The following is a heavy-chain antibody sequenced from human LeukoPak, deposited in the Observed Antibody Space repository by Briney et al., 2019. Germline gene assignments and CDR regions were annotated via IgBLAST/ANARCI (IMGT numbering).Heavy chain of an antibody. Sequence: SVKVSCKASGYTFTIYGISWVRQAPGQGLEWMGGIIPIFGTANYAQKFQGRVTITADESTSTAYMELSSLRSEDTAVYYCATILLGYCSSTSCYLLGYFDYWGQGTLVTVSS. V-gene: IGHV1-69*13. D-gene: IGHD2-2*01. J-gene: IGHJ4*02. CDR3: ATILLGYCSSTSCYLLGYFDY. CDR2: IIPIFGTA. CDR1: GYTFTIYG.